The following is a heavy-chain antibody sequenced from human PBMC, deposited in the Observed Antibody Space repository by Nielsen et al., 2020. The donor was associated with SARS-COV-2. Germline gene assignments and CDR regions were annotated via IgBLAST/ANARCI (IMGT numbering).Heavy chain of an antibody. J-gene: IGHJ4*02. V-gene: IGHV4-31*03. D-gene: IGHD3-9*01. Sequence: LRLSCTVSGGSISSGGYYWSWIRQHPGKGLEWIGYIYYSGSTYYNPSLKSRVTISVDTSKNQFSLKLSSVTAADTAVYYCARQNRKKDWLLSPHYYFDYWGQGTLVTVSS. CDR1: GGSISSGGYY. CDR2: IYYSGST. CDR3: ARQNRKKDWLLSPHYYFDY.